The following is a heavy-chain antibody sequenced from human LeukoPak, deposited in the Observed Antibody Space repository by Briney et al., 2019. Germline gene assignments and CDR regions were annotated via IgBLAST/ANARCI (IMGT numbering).Heavy chain of an antibody. CDR2: MNPNSGNT. CDR3: ARVLGKQWLVPAY. D-gene: IGHD6-19*01. V-gene: IGHV1-8*03. Sequence: ASVKVSCKVSGYTLTELSMHWVRQAPGKGLEWMGWMNPNSGNTGYAQKFQGRVTITRNTSISTAYMELSSLRSEDTAVYYCARVLGKQWLVPAYWGQGTLVTVSS. J-gene: IGHJ4*02. CDR1: GYTLTELS.